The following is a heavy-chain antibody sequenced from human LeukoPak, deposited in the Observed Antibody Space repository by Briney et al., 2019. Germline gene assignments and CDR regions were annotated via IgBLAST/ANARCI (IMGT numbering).Heavy chain of an antibody. V-gene: IGHV3-53*01. Sequence: GWSLRLSCASSGFTVISNYMSWVRQAPGKGREWVSVIYTSGSTSYAVPVKGRFTVFRDNSKHTLYLQMNRLRAEDTAVYYCASHVRGYSYGYVHYWGQGTLVTVSS. CDR3: ASHVRGYSYGYVHY. CDR1: GFTVISNY. D-gene: IGHD5-18*01. CDR2: IYTSGST. J-gene: IGHJ4*02.